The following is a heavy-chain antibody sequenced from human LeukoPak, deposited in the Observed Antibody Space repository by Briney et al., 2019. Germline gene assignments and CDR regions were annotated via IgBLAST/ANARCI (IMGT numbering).Heavy chain of an antibody. J-gene: IGHJ4*02. CDR3: ASLDY. CDR2: VNQDGSEE. V-gene: IGHV3-7*01. CDR1: GFTFSSNW. Sequence: GGSLRLSCAASGFTFSSNWMNWVSQAPGKGLEWVANVNQDGSEEYYVDSVKGRFTISRDNAKKSLYLQMNSLRAEDTAVYYCASLDYWGQGTLVTVSS.